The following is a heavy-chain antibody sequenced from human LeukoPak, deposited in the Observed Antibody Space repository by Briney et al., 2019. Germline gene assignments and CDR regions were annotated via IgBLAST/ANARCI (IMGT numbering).Heavy chain of an antibody. D-gene: IGHD3-16*01. Sequence: PGGSLRLSCAASGFTFSSYAMSWVRQAPGKGLEWVSAISGSGGSTYYADSVKGRFTISRDNSKNTLYLQMNSLRAEDTAVYYCAKASGGGVRRSIDYWGQGTLVTVSS. CDR3: AKASGGGVRRSIDY. CDR1: GFTFSSYA. V-gene: IGHV3-23*01. J-gene: IGHJ4*02. CDR2: ISGSGGST.